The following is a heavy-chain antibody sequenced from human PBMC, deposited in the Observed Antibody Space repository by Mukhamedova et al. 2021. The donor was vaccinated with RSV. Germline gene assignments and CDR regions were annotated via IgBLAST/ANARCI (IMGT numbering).Heavy chain of an antibody. Sequence: GQGLEWMGLINPIGGGTTYAQNFQARVTMSSDTSTRRVYLELSSLRSDGTAAYYCARELSPGYFDFWGQGTLVTVS. J-gene: IGHJ4*02. V-gene: IGHV1-46*01. CDR2: INPIGGGT. D-gene: IGHD1-14*01. CDR3: ARELSPGYFDF.